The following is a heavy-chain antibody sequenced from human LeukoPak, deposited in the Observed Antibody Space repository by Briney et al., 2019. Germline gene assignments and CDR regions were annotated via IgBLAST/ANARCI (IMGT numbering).Heavy chain of an antibody. J-gene: IGHJ4*02. CDR2: IHTSGST. D-gene: IGHD6-13*01. CDR3: ARGKFSTSWTFDY. Sequence: SETLSLTCTVSGASISIYYWSWVRQPAGKGLEWIGRIHTSGSTNYNPSLKGRVTMSLDASKSQVSLKVTSVTVADTAVYYCARGKFSTSWTFDYWGQGTLVTVSS. V-gene: IGHV4-4*07. CDR1: GASISIYY.